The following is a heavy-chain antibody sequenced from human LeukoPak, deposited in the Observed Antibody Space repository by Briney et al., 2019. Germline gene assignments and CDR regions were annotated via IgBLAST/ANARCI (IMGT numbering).Heavy chain of an antibody. CDR1: GGSISSYY. V-gene: IGHV4-59*08. Sequence: SETLSLTCTVSGGSISSYYWSWIRQPPGKGLEWIGYIYYSGGTNHNPSLESRVTISIDTSKKQFSLRLRSVTAADTAVYYCARHSLGVISNYFYFYAMDVWGQGTTVTVSS. CDR2: IYYSGGT. CDR3: ARHSLGVISNYFYFYAMDV. D-gene: IGHD2-21*01. J-gene: IGHJ6*02.